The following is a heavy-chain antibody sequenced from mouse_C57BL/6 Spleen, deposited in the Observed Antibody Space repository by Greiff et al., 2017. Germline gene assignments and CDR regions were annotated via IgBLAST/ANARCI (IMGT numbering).Heavy chain of an antibody. CDR1: GFTFSSYA. Sequence: EVKLMESGGGLVKPGGSLKLSCAASGFTFSSYAMSWVRQTPEKRLEWVATISDGGSYTYYPDNVKGRFTISRDTAKNNLYLQMSHLKSEDSAMYYCARDGDYYGSSYVYWGQGTTLTVSS. D-gene: IGHD1-1*01. CDR3: ARDGDYYGSSYVY. V-gene: IGHV5-4*01. J-gene: IGHJ2*01. CDR2: ISDGGSYT.